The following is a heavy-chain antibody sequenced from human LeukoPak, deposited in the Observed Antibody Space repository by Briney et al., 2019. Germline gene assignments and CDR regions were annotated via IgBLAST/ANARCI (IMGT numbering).Heavy chain of an antibody. CDR1: GAFITSSPYF. Sequence: SETLSLTCSVSGAFITSSPYFWGWIRQTPGKGLEWVGSIFYSGTTYYNPSLTSRVTISEDSSKNQFSLRLHSLTAADTAVYYCAREIFTVADAFDIWGQGTMVTVSS. CDR3: AREIFTVADAFDI. V-gene: IGHV4-39*07. CDR2: IFYSGTT. J-gene: IGHJ3*02. D-gene: IGHD4-23*01.